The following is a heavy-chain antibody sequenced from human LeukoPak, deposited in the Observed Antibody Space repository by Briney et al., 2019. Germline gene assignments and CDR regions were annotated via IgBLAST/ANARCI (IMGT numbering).Heavy chain of an antibody. CDR2: ITGSDGTS. D-gene: IGHD3-9*01. V-gene: IGHV3-23*01. CDR3: AKWGDYDILTGYYVPDY. J-gene: IGHJ4*02. CDR1: GFTFTNYA. Sequence: GGSLRLSCVASGFTFTNYAMSWVRQAPGKGLEWVSAITGSDGTSHYADSVKGRFTISRDNSKNTVYLQVNSLRAEDTAVYYCAKWGDYDILTGYYVPDYWGQETLVTVSS.